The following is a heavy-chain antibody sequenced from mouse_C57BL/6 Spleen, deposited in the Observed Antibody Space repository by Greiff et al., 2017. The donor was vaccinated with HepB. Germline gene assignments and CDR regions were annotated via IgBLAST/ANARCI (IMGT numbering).Heavy chain of an antibody. CDR1: GFTFSSYG. V-gene: IGHV5-6*01. J-gene: IGHJ4*01. Sequence: EVHLVESGGDLVKPGGSLKLSCAASGFTFSSYGMSWVRQTPDKRLEWVATISSGGSYTYYPDSVKGRFTISRDNAKNTLYLQMSSLKSEDTAMYYCARHGGGLREYYAMDYWGQGTSVTVSS. CDR2: ISSGGSYT. CDR3: ARHGGGLREYYAMDY. D-gene: IGHD2-4*01.